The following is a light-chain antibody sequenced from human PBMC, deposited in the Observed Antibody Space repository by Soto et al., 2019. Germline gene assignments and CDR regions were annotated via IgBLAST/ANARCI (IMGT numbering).Light chain of an antibody. CDR2: GAS. Sequence: EIVMTQSPLSLPVTPGEPASISFRSSQSLLHSNGYNYLDWYLQKPGQAPRLLIYGASSRATGTPDRFSGSGSGTDFTLTISRLEPEDFAVYYCQQYGSSNTFGPGTKVDIK. CDR3: QQYGSSNT. J-gene: IGKJ3*01. CDR1: QSLLHSNGYNY. V-gene: IGKV3-20*01.